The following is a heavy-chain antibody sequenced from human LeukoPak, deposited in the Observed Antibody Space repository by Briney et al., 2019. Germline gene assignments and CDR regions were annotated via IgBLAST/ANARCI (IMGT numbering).Heavy chain of an antibody. Sequence: PGRSLRLSCAASGFTFSSYGMHWVRQAPGKGLDWVAVISYDGSNKYYADSVKGRFTISRDNSKNTLYLQMNSLRAEDTAVYYCAKDREPLYDSSGYPDYWGQGTLVTVSS. CDR1: GFTFSSYG. J-gene: IGHJ4*02. CDR3: AKDREPLYDSSGYPDY. CDR2: ISYDGSNK. D-gene: IGHD3-22*01. V-gene: IGHV3-30*18.